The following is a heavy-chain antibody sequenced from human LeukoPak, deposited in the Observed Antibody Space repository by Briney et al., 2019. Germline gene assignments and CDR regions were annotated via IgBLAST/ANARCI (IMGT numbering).Heavy chain of an antibody. CDR1: GFTFSSYG. CDR2: ISDSGGST. CDR3: AKDQGYSSSWYNY. D-gene: IGHD6-13*01. J-gene: IGHJ4*02. Sequence: GGSLRLSCAASGFTFSSYGMSWVRQAPGKGLEWVSAISDSGGSTYYADSVKGRFTISRDNSKNTLYLQMNSLRAEDTAVYYCAKDQGYSSSWYNYWGQGTLVTVSS. V-gene: IGHV3-23*01.